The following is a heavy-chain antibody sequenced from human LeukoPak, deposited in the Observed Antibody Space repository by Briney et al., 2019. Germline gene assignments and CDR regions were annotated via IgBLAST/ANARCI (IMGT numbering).Heavy chain of an antibody. D-gene: IGHD3-9*01. V-gene: IGHV4-38-2*02. J-gene: IGHJ4*02. CDR3: VKGAYDFLTGLYYFDY. CDR1: GYSISSGYY. CDR2: IYHSGST. Sequence: SETLSLTCTVSGYSISSGYYWGWIRQPPGKGLEWIASIYHSGSTYYNPSLKSRVTISVDTSKNPFTLKLSSVTAADTAVYYCVKGAYDFLTGLYYFDYWGQGTLVTVSS.